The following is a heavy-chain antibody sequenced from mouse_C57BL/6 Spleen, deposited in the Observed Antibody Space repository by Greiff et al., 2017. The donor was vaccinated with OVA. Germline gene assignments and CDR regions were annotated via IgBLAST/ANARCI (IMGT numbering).Heavy chain of an antibody. Sequence: EVQLQQSGPVLVKPGASVKMSCKASGYTFTDYYMNWVKQSHGKSLEWIGVINPYNGGTSYNQKFKGKATLTVDKSSSTAYMELNSLTSEDSAVYYCAREDYYGSRRGYFDVWGTGTTVTVSS. V-gene: IGHV1-19*01. D-gene: IGHD1-1*01. CDR2: INPYNGGT. CDR3: AREDYYGSRRGYFDV. J-gene: IGHJ1*03. CDR1: GYTFTDYY.